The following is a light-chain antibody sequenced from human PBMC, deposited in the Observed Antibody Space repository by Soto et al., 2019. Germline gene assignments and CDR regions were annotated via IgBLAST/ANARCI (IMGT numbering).Light chain of an antibody. V-gene: IGKV3-15*01. CDR1: QSVSSN. J-gene: IGKJ1*01. CDR2: GAS. CDR3: QQYNNWPPPVT. Sequence: EIVMTQSPATLSVSPGERATLSCRASQSVSSNLAWYQQKPGQAPRLLIYGASTRATGIPARFSGSGSGTEFTLTISSLQSEDFAVYYCQQYNNWPPPVTFGQGTRWIS.